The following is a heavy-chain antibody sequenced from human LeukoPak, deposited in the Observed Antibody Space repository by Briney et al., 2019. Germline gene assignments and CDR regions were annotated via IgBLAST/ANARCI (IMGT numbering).Heavy chain of an antibody. CDR1: GHPFNIYW. CDR2: DSACGSST. J-gene: IGHJ5*02. D-gene: IGHD2-2*01. CDR3: ARGPISSNPGT. V-gene: IGHV3-74*01. Sequence: GVSLRLFCGASGHPFNIYWMQCVRHARGKALVWVSRDSACGSSTLCADSVERRFTISKDNAKNTLYLEINSLRGEATAIYYCARGPISSNPGTWGQGTLVTVSS.